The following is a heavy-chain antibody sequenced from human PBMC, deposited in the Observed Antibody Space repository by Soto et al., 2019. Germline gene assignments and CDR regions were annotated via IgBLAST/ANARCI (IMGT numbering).Heavy chain of an antibody. CDR3: ARAPTNCSGGSCYYFDY. V-gene: IGHV4-30-4*01. CDR1: GGSISSGDYY. CDR2: IYYSGST. D-gene: IGHD2-15*01. Sequence: SETLSLTCTVSGGSISSGDYYWSWIRQPPGKGLEWIGYIYYSGSTYYNPSLKSRVTISVDTSKNQFSLKLSSVTAADTAVYYCARAPTNCSGGSCYYFDYWGQGTLVTVSS. J-gene: IGHJ4*02.